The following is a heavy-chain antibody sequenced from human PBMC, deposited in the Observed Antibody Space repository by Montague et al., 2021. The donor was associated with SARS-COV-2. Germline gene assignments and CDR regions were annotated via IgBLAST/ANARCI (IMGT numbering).Heavy chain of an antibody. Sequence: SETLSLTCTVSGGSISGYYWSWFRQSAGKGLEWIGRIYNSGSNSXNPSLKGRVTMSVNTSKNQFPLKLSSVTAADTAVDYCVRDQGRSNWNYPDYWGQGTLVTVSS. CDR1: GGSISGYY. CDR2: IYNSGSN. V-gene: IGHV4-4*07. D-gene: IGHD1-20*01. CDR3: VRDQGRSNWNYPDY. J-gene: IGHJ4*02.